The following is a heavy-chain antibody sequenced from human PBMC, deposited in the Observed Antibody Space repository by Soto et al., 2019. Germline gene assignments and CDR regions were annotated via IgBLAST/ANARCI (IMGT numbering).Heavy chain of an antibody. J-gene: IGHJ4*02. D-gene: IGHD4-17*01. V-gene: IGHV1-18*01. CDR3: AMTTQTDFDY. Sequence: ASVKVSCKASGYTFISYGITWVRRAPGQGLEWMGWISAYNGNTNYAQKLQGRVTMTTDTSTSTAYMELRSLRSDDTAVYYCAMTTQTDFDYWGQGTLVTVSS. CDR1: GYTFISYG. CDR2: ISAYNGNT.